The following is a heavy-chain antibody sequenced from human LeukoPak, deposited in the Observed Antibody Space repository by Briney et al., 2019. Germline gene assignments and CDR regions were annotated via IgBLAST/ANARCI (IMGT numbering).Heavy chain of an antibody. V-gene: IGHV3-23*01. CDR1: GLIFSNFA. CDR3: AKGAVESLNYYFYMEV. D-gene: IGHD4-23*01. CDR2: ISGSGGTT. J-gene: IGHJ6*03. Sequence: GGSLRLSCAASGLIFSNFAMSWVRQAPGKGPQWVSSISGSGGTTYIADSVKGRFTISRDNSKNTLFLEMSVLRVEDTALYYCAKGAVESLNYYFYMEVWGTGTTVTVSS.